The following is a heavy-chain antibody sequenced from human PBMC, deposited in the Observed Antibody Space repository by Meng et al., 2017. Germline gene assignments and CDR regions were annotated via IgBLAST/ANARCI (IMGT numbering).Heavy chain of an antibody. J-gene: IGHJ4*02. CDR2: IYHGGNT. CDR3: ASWIYSCGWQ. CDR1: CVSLSGVAW. D-gene: IGHD6-19*01. Sequence: VPLREWGPGLVKRSGPRSLTCGVSCVSLSGVAWWSWLRQPPWKGLELIGEIYHGGNTNYNPSHKSRVTISIDKSKNQFSLKLSSVTAADTAVYYCASWIYSCGWQWGQGTLVTVSS. V-gene: IGHV4-4*02.